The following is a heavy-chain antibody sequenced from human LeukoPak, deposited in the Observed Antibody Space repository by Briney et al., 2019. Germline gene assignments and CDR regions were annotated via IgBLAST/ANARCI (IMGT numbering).Heavy chain of an antibody. Sequence: PGRSLRLSCAASGLTFSSYAMSWVRQAPGKGLEWVANIKQDGSEKYYVDSVKGRFTISRDNAKNSLFLQMNSLRAEDTAVYYCARAWNFVALWGQGTLVTVSS. CDR1: GLTFSSYA. J-gene: IGHJ4*02. D-gene: IGHD1-7*01. V-gene: IGHV3-7*05. CDR2: IKQDGSEK. CDR3: ARAWNFVAL.